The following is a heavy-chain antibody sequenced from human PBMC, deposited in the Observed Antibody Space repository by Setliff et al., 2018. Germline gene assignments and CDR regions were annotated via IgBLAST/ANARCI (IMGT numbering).Heavy chain of an antibody. J-gene: IGHJ4*02. Sequence: SETLSLTCTVSGGSISSGGYYWSWIRRHPGKGLEWIGYIYYSGSTYYNPSLKSRLTISVDTSKTQFSLKLSSVTAADTAVYYCAREVRGVIIRTDYFDYWGQGTLVTVSS. CDR2: IYYSGST. D-gene: IGHD3-10*01. CDR3: AREVRGVIIRTDYFDY. V-gene: IGHV4-31*03. CDR1: GGSISSGGYY.